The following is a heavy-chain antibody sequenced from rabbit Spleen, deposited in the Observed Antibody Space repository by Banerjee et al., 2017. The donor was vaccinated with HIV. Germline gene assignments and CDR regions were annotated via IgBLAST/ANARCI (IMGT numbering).Heavy chain of an antibody. J-gene: IGHJ4*01. Sequence: QEQLVESGGGLVKPGASLTLTCTASGFSFSTNYDMCWVRQAPGKGLEWIGCLYTGNGKTYYASWAKGRLTISKSSSTTVTLQMTSLTAADTATYFCARDAGSYDYIDVYFNLWGPGTLVTVS. CDR1: GFSFSTNYD. CDR3: ARDAGSYDYIDVYFNL. D-gene: IGHD8-1*01. V-gene: IGHV1S45*01. CDR2: LYTGNGKT.